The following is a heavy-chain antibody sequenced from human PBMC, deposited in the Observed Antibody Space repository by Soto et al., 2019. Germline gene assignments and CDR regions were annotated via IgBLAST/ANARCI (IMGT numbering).Heavy chain of an antibody. CDR3: AKEIVAAAYAETSPFDF. CDR2: IDGSGGDK. V-gene: IGHV3-23*01. D-gene: IGHD2-15*01. Sequence: ESGGGLVQPGGSLRLSCAASGFTFSSYAMGWVRQAPGKGLEWVSGIDGSGGDKSFADSVKGRFTISRDNSKNMLYLHMYGLRAEDTARYYCAKEIVAAAYAETSPFDFWGQGTLVTVSS. CDR1: GFTFSSYA. J-gene: IGHJ4*02.